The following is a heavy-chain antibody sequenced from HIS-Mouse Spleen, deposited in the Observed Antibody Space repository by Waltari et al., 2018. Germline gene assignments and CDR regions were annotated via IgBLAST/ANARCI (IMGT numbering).Heavy chain of an antibody. CDR3: AKDWRSSSSVDY. CDR2: ISYDGSNK. D-gene: IGHD6-6*01. V-gene: IGHV3-30*18. J-gene: IGHJ4*02. CDR1: GFTFSSYG. Sequence: QVQLVESGGGVVQPGRSLSLSCPASGFTFSSYGMHWVRQGPGKGLEWVAVISYDGSNKYYADSVKGRFTISRDNSKNTLYLQMNSLRAEDTAVYYCAKDWRSSSSVDYWGQGTLVTVSS.